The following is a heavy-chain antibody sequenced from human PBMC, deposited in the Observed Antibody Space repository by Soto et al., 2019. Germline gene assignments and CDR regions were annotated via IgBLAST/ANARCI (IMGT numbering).Heavy chain of an antibody. CDR3: ASAGGLGAVAADY. Sequence: QLQLQESGSGLVKPSQTLSLTCAVSGGSISSGGYSWRWIRQPPGKGLEWIGYIYHSGSTYYNPSLKSRVTISVDRPKNQFSLKLSAVTAADTAVYYCASAGGLGAVAADYWGQGTLVTVSS. J-gene: IGHJ4*02. CDR2: IYHSGST. CDR1: GGSISSGGYS. V-gene: IGHV4-30-2*01. D-gene: IGHD6-19*01.